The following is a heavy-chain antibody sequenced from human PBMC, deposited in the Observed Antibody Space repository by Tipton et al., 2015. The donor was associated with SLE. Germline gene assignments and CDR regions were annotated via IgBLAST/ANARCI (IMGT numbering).Heavy chain of an antibody. CDR3: ARHALHGLDV. CDR2: ILQGGSDS. Sequence: GSLRLSCAASGFTFNIYWMTWVRQAPGKGLEWVANILQGGSDSFYADSVKGRFTISRDNAKNSVFLQMNSLRAEDTALYYCARHALHGLDVWGQGTVVTVSS. V-gene: IGHV3-7*01. J-gene: IGHJ3*01. D-gene: IGHD2-8*01. CDR1: GFTFNIYW.